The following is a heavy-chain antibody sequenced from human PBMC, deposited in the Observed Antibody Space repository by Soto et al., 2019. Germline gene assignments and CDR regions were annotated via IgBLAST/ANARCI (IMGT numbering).Heavy chain of an antibody. CDR3: ARQFYDSKKDYFDY. D-gene: IGHD3-22*01. V-gene: IGHV4-39*01. J-gene: IGHJ4*02. Sequence: PSETLSLTCTVSGGSIGSSSYYWGWIRQPPGKGLEWIGSIYYSGSTYYNPSLKSRVTISVDTSKNQFSLKLSSVTAADTAVYYCARQFYDSKKDYFDYWGQGTLVTVSS. CDR1: GGSIGSSSYY. CDR2: IYYSGST.